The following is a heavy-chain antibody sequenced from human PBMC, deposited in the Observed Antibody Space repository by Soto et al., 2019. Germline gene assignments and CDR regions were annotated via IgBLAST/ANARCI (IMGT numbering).Heavy chain of an antibody. CDR1: GYSLTSYW. V-gene: IGHV5-51*01. CDR2: IYPGDSDT. D-gene: IGHD3-10*01. Sequence: PEESLKISGNGSGYSLTSYWIGWVRQMPGKGLEWMGIIYPGDSDTRYSPSFQGQVTISADKSISTAYLQWSSLKASDTAMYYCARLRERWLGYYWGQGTLVTVS. CDR3: ARLRERWLGYY. J-gene: IGHJ4*02.